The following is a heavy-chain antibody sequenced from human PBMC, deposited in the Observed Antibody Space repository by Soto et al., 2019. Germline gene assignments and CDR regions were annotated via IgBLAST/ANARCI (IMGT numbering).Heavy chain of an antibody. CDR3: ARGGYSGYALDY. CDR2: VSYDGSTN. D-gene: IGHD5-12*01. CDR1: GFFFSTFS. Sequence: PGGSLRLSGAASGFFFSTFSMHWAPQPSRKGLESLALVSYDGSTNSCADSVKGRFTIFRANSNNSMYMQMNSLRSEAAAVYYCARGGYSGYALDYWGRGPPVAVSS. J-gene: IGHJ4*02. V-gene: IGHV3-30-3*01.